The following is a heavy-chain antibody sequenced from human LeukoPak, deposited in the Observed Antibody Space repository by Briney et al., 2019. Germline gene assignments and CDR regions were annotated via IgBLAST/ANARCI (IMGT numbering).Heavy chain of an antibody. CDR3: ARDSPYYYDSSGYPKAFDY. J-gene: IGHJ4*02. D-gene: IGHD3-22*01. CDR1: GYTFTSYG. Sequence: ASVKVSCKASGYTFTSYGISWVRQAPGQGLEWMGWISAYNGNTNYAQKLQGRVTMTTDTSTSTAYMELRSLRSDDTAVYYCARDSPYYYDSSGYPKAFDYWGQGTLVTVSS. CDR2: ISAYNGNT. V-gene: IGHV1-18*01.